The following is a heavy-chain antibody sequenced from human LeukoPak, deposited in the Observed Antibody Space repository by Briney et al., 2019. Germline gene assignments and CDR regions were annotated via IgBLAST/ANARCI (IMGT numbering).Heavy chain of an antibody. J-gene: IGHJ4*02. Sequence: GASVKVSCKASGYTFTSYGISWVRQAPGQGLEWMGWISAYNGNTNYAQKFQGRVTMTRDTSTSTVYMELSSLRSEDTAVYYCARDWAPTHVDTAMSDYWGQGTLVTVSS. CDR1: GYTFTSYG. CDR2: ISAYNGNT. V-gene: IGHV1-18*01. CDR3: ARDWAPTHVDTAMSDY. D-gene: IGHD5-18*01.